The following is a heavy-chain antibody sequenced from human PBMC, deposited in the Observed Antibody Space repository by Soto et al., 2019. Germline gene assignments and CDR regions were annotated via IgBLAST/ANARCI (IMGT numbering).Heavy chain of an antibody. D-gene: IGHD5-18*01. CDR1: GGSISSYC. CDR3: ARTDTAMIAGLDY. J-gene: IGHJ4*02. Sequence: LEILSLTCTVSGGSISSYCWSWIRQPPGKGLEWIGYIYYSGSTNYNPSLKSRVTISVDTSKNQFSLKLSSVTAADTAVYYCARTDTAMIAGLDYWGQGTLVTVS. CDR2: IYYSGST. V-gene: IGHV4-59*01.